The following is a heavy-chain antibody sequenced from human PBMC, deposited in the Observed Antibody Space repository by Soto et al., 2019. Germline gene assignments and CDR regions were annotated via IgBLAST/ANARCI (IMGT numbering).Heavy chain of an antibody. CDR3: ARDHYYCGSGRGSYYFDY. V-gene: IGHV1-18*01. Sequence: GASVKVSCKASGYTFTSYGISWVRQAPGQGLEWMGWISAYNGNTNYAQKLQGRVTMTTDTSTSTAYMELRSLRSDDTAVYYCARDHYYCGSGRGSYYFDYWGQGTLVTVSS. CDR1: GYTFTSYG. D-gene: IGHD3-10*01. J-gene: IGHJ4*02. CDR2: ISAYNGNT.